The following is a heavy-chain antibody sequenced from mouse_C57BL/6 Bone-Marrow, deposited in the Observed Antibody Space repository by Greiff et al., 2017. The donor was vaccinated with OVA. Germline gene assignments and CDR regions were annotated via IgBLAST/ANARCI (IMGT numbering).Heavy chain of an antibody. V-gene: IGHV1-85*01. CDR1: GYTFTSYD. Sequence: QVQLQQSGPELVKPGASVKLSCKASGYTFTSYDINWVKQRPGQGLEWIGWIYPCDGSNKYNEKFKCKATLTVDTSSSTAYMELHSLTSEDSAVYFCARFAYWGQGTLVTVSA. J-gene: IGHJ3*01. CDR2: IYPCDGSN. CDR3: ARFAY.